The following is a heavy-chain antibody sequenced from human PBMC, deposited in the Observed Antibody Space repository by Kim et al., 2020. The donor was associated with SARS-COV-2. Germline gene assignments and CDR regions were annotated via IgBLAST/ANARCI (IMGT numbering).Heavy chain of an antibody. J-gene: IGHJ4*02. V-gene: IGHV4-59*01. D-gene: IGHD1-26*01. CDR3: ARLLGADNDY. CDR2: ST. Sequence: STNYNPSLKGRVTISVDTSKNQFSLKLSSVTAADTAVYYCARLLGADNDYWGQGTLVTVSS.